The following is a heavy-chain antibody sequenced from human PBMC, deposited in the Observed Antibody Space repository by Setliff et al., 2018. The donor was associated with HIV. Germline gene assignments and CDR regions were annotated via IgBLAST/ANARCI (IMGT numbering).Heavy chain of an antibody. CDR2: IYHSGST. J-gene: IGHJ4*02. V-gene: IGHV4-38-2*01. Sequence: KPSETLSLTCAVSGYSISSGYYWGWIRQPPGKGLEWIGSIYHSGSTYYNPSLKSRVTISADTSKNQFSLKLSSVTVADTAVYHCARHAGLLWFGELWRGGEYYFDSWGRGTLVTVSS. CDR3: ARHAGLLWFGELWRGGEYYFDS. D-gene: IGHD3-10*01. CDR1: GYSISSGYY.